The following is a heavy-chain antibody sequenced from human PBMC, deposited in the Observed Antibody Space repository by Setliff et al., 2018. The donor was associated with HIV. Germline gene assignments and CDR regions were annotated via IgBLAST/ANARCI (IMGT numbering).Heavy chain of an antibody. CDR1: GGSFTTYY. D-gene: IGHD5-18*01. V-gene: IGHV4-4*09. Sequence: SETLSLTCTVSGGSFTTYYWSWLRQPPGKELEWIGYFYTSGSTNYNPSLKSRVTISIDTSKNQFSLSLSTVTAADTAVYFCARDPGYTSGSTFHFDYWGQGTLVTVSS. J-gene: IGHJ4*02. CDR3: ARDPGYTSGSTFHFDY. CDR2: FYTSGST.